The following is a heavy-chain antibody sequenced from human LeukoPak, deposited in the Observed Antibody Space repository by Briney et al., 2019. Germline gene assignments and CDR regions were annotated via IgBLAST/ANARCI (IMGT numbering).Heavy chain of an antibody. D-gene: IGHD2-8*01. J-gene: IGHJ4*02. CDR3: AKDPDCTSGICYTFFDY. CDR2: INSGGST. V-gene: IGHV3-23*01. Sequence: GGSLRLSCAASGFTFSTYAMTWVRQAPGKGLEGVSTINSGGSTYYADSVKGRFTISRDNSNNTLYLQMSRLRAEDTAVYYCAKDPDCTSGICYTFFDYWGQGTLVTVSS. CDR1: GFTFSTYA.